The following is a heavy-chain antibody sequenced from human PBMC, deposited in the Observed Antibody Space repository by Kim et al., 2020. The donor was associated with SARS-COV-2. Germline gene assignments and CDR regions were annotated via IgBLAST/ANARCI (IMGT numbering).Heavy chain of an antibody. CDR3: ANGISASRDYYQGMDV. D-gene: IGHD1-20*01. CDR1: GFTFSNFW. V-gene: IGHV3-7*03. J-gene: IGHJ6*01. CDR2: INQDGTEK. Sequence: GGSLRLSCTASGFTFSNFWMSWVRQAPGKGLGWVATINQDGTEKHYVDSVKGRFTISRDNAKNSLYLQMNSLRAEDTAVYFCANGISASRDYYQGMDVWG.